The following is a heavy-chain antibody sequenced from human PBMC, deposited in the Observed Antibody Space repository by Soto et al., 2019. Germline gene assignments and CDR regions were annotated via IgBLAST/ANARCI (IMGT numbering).Heavy chain of an antibody. Sequence: SETLSLTCAVYGGSFSGYYWSWIRQPPGKGLEWIGEINHSGSTNYNPSLKSRVTISVDTSKNQFSLKLSSVTAADTAVYYCARGVGYCSSTSCPKYFQHWGQGTLVTVSS. CDR2: INHSGST. CDR3: ARGVGYCSSTSCPKYFQH. V-gene: IGHV4-34*01. D-gene: IGHD2-2*01. CDR1: GGSFSGYY. J-gene: IGHJ1*01.